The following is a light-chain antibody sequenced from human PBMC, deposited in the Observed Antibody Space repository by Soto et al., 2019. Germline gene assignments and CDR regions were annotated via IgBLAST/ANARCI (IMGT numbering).Light chain of an antibody. Sequence: QSVLAQPASVSGYPGQSITISCNGTSSDVGNYKYVSWYQQHPGKAPKLMIYEVSNRPSGVSNRFSGSKSGNTASLTISGLQAEDETDYYCFSYTSSGTYVFGTGTKV. J-gene: IGLJ1*01. CDR1: SSDVGNYKY. CDR3: FSYTSSGTYV. CDR2: EVS. V-gene: IGLV2-14*01.